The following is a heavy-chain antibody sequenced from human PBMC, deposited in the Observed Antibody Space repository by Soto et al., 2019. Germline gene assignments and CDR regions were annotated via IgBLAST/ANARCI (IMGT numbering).Heavy chain of an antibody. CDR3: VRVGLVGSHSLTNAWLDP. J-gene: IGHJ5*02. Sequence: GESLKISCMGSGYTFTSHWIGWVRQMPGKGLEWMGIIYPGDSDTRYSPSFQGQVTISADKSIRTAYLQWNSLKASDTAMYYCVRVGLVGSHSLTNAWLDPWGPGTLVTVYS. V-gene: IGHV5-51*01. CDR1: GYTFTSHW. CDR2: IYPGDSDT. D-gene: IGHD2-8*02.